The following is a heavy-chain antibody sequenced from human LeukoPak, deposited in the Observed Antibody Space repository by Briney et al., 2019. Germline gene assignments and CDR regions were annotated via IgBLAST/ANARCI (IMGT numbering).Heavy chain of an antibody. D-gene: IGHD3/OR15-3a*01. J-gene: IGHJ4*02. CDR2: ISWNSGSI. V-gene: IGHV3-9*01. CDR3: AVGPSFDY. Sequence: GRSLRLSCAASGFTFADYAMRWVRQAPGKGLEWVSGISWNSGSIGYADSVKGRFTISRDNAKNSLYLQMNSLRAEDTALYYCAVGPSFDYWGQGTLVTVSS. CDR1: GFTFADYA.